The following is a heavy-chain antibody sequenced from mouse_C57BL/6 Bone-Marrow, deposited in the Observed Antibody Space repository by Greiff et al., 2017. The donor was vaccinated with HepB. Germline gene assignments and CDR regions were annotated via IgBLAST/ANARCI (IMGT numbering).Heavy chain of an antibody. D-gene: IGHD2-4*01. CDR1: GYAFSSSW. CDR3: ADYDGFDY. J-gene: IGHJ2*01. V-gene: IGHV1-82*01. Sequence: VKLQESGPELVKPGASVKISCKASGYAFSSSWMNWVKQRPGKGLEWIGRIYPGDGDTNYNGKFKGKATLTADKSSSTAYMQLSSLTSEDSAVYFCADYDGFDYWGQGTTLTVSS. CDR2: IYPGDGDT.